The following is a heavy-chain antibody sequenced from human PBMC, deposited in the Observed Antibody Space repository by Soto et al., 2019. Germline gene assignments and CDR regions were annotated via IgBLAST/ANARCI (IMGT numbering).Heavy chain of an antibody. J-gene: IGHJ4*02. CDR1: GGTFSSYA. V-gene: IGHV1-69*01. CDR2: IIPIFGTA. D-gene: IGHD3-22*01. Sequence: QVQLVQSGAEVKKPGSSVKVSCKASGGTFSSYAISWVRQAPGQGLEWMGGIIPIFGTANYAQKFQGRVKITADEGTSTAFIGLSSLRSEDTAVYYFARGHDSSCYYHDYWGQGTLGTVSS. CDR3: ARGHDSSCYYHDY.